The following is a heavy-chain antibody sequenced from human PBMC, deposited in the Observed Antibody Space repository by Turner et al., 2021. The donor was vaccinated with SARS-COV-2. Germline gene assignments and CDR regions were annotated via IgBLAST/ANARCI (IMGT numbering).Heavy chain of an antibody. D-gene: IGHD4-4*01. CDR1: GFTFSSYG. V-gene: IGHV3-30*18. CDR3: AKQLGLYSNPMYYFDY. Sequence: QVQLVESGGGVVQPGRSLRLSCAASGFTFSSYGMHWVRQAPGKGLEGVAVISYDGNNKYDADSVKGRFTISRDNSKNTLYLQMNSLRAEDTAVYYCAKQLGLYSNPMYYFDYWGQGTLVTVSS. J-gene: IGHJ4*02. CDR2: ISYDGNNK.